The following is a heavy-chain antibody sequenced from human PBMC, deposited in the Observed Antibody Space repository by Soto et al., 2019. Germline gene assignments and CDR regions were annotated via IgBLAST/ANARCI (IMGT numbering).Heavy chain of an antibody. CDR2: ISAYNGNT. Sequence: ASVKVSCKASGYTFTSYGISWVRQAPGQGLEWMGWISAYNGNTNYAQKLQGRVTMTTDTSTSTAYMELRSLRSVDTAVYYCARDLSPRYYDSSGYYPPVDAFDIWGQGTMVTVSS. J-gene: IGHJ3*02. CDR3: ARDLSPRYYDSSGYYPPVDAFDI. V-gene: IGHV1-18*01. CDR1: GYTFTSYG. D-gene: IGHD3-22*01.